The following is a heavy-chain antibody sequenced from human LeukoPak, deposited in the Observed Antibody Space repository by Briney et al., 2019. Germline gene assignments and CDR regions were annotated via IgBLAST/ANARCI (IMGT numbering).Heavy chain of an antibody. D-gene: IGHD3-3*01. Sequence: SETLSLTCTVSGGSISNYYWSWIRQPPGKGLEWIGYMYYSGSTNYNPSLKSRVTISVDTSKNQFSLKLSSVTAADTAVCYCAGSHPLGSNNDYYTPFDYWGQGTLVTVSS. CDR3: AGSHPLGSNNDYYTPFDY. J-gene: IGHJ4*02. V-gene: IGHV4-59*01. CDR2: MYYSGST. CDR1: GGSISNYY.